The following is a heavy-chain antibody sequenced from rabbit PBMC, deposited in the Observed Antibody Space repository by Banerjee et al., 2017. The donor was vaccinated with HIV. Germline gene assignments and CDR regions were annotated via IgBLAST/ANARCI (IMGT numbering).Heavy chain of an antibody. CDR2: IYTGSSGRT. Sequence: QSLEESGGDLVKPGASLTLTCKASGFTLSNYWICWVRQAPGKGLEWIACIYTGSSGRTYYVRWAKGRFTITKTSSTTVTLQMTSLTAADTATYFCARDLAGVIGWNFNLWGPGTLVTVS. CDR1: GFTLSNYW. J-gene: IGHJ4*01. D-gene: IGHD4-1*01. V-gene: IGHV1S40*01. CDR3: ARDLAGVIGWNFNL.